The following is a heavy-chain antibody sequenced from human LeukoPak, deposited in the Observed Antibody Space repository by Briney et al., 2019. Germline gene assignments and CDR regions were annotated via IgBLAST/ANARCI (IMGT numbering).Heavy chain of an antibody. CDR3: ARVRVATTGRYDALNL. V-gene: IGHV3-7*01. D-gene: IGHD5-12*01. J-gene: IGHJ3*01. Sequence: GGSLRLSCAASGFAFSSYWMSWVRQAPGKGLEWVANIKEDGSEKYYVDSVKGRFIISRDNAKNSLYLQMNSLRADDTAVCYCARVRVATTGRYDALNLWGQGTMVTVSS. CDR2: IKEDGSEK. CDR1: GFAFSSYW.